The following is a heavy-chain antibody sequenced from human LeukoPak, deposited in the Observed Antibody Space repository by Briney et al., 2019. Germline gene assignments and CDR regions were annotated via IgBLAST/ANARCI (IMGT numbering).Heavy chain of an antibody. J-gene: IGHJ5*02. V-gene: IGHV1-69*13. CDR3: ARDRRPYCSRTTCYGDWFDP. CDR2: IIPIFGTA. CDR1: GGTFSSYA. Sequence: ASVKVSCKASGGTFSSYAISWVRQAPGQGLEWMGGIIPIFGTANYAQKFQGRVTITADESTSTAYMELSSLRSEDTAVYYCARDRRPYCSRTTCYGDWFDPWGQGTLVTVSS. D-gene: IGHD2-2*01.